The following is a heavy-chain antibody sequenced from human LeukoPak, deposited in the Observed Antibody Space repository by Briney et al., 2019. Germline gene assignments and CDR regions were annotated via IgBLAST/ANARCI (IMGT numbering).Heavy chain of an antibody. CDR2: IRSKAYGGTT. D-gene: IGHD6-19*01. Sequence: KPGGSLRLSCTASGFTFGDYAMSWFRQAPGKGLEWVGFIRSKAYGGTTEYAASVKGRFTISRDDSKSIAYLQMNSLKTEDTAVYYCTRVSSGQQWLAHNPFDYWGQGTLVTVSS. V-gene: IGHV3-49*05. CDR1: GFTFGDYA. J-gene: IGHJ4*02. CDR3: TRVSSGQQWLAHNPFDY.